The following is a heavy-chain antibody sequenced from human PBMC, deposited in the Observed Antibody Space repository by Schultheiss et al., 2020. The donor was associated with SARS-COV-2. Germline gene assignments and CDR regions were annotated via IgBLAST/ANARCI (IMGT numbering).Heavy chain of an antibody. Sequence: GESLKISCAASGFTFSNAWMSWVRQAPGKGLEWVGRIKSKTDGGTTDYAAPVKGRFTISRDDSKNTLYLQMNSLKTEDTAVYYCTTDLSYSSSLGDYWGQGTLVTVSS. CDR2: IKSKTDGGTT. CDR1: GFTFSNAW. CDR3: TTDLSYSSSLGDY. V-gene: IGHV3-15*01. D-gene: IGHD6-6*01. J-gene: IGHJ4*02.